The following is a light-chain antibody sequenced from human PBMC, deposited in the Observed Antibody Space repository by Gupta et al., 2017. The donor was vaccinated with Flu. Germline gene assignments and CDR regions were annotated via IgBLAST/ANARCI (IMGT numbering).Light chain of an antibody. CDR1: QNIDSY. V-gene: IGKV1-39*01. CDR3: QQSDITPNS. J-gene: IGKJ2*03. CDR2: AAS. Sequence: DIQMTQSPSSLSASVGDRVTITCRASQNIDSYLNWYQQKSGKAPQLLIYAASSLHSGVPSRFSGSGSETNFTLTISSLHPEDFATYYCQQSDITPNSFGQGTKLEIK.